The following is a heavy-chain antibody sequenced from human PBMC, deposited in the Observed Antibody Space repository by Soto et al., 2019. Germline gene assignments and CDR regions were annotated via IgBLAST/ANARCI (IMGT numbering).Heavy chain of an antibody. Sequence: QIQLVQSGAEKKKPGASVKVSCKASGYTFTSYAIDWVRQAPGQRLEWMGWINAGNGNTKYSQKFQGRVTITRATAASTAYMDLSSPRSEDTAVYYCARGVPLWVAPWCQGTLVTVSS. CDR2: INAGNGNT. CDR3: ARGVPLWVAP. J-gene: IGHJ5*02. D-gene: IGHD3-10*01. V-gene: IGHV1-3*05. CDR1: GYTFTSYA.